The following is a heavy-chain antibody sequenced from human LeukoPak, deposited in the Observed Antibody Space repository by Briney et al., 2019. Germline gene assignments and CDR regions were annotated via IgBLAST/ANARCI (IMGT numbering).Heavy chain of an antibody. D-gene: IGHD3-3*01. V-gene: IGHV3-23*01. J-gene: IGHJ4*02. CDR2: VSGSGGNT. CDR3: ARAGVDTSGYYYQGFDY. Sequence: GGSLRLSCAASGFTFSTYAMSWVRQAPGKGLEWVATVSGSGGNTHYADSVKGRFTISRDNTKNSLYLQVNSLTAEDTAVYYCARAGVDTSGYYYQGFDYWGQGTLVTVSS. CDR1: GFTFSTYA.